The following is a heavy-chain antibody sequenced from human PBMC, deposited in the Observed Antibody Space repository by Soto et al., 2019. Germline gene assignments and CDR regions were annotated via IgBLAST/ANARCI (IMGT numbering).Heavy chain of an antibody. D-gene: IGHD3-3*01. CDR3: ARVGQSAYYDFWSGYYSGWFDP. CDR2: IYYSGST. J-gene: IGHJ5*02. Sequence: QVQLQESGPGLVKPSQTLSLTCTVSGGSISSGGYYWSWIRQHPGKGLEWIGYIYYSGSTYYNPSLKSRVTISVDTSKNQFSLKLSSVTAADTAVYYCARVGQSAYYDFWSGYYSGWFDPWGQGTLVTVSS. CDR1: GGSISSGGYY. V-gene: IGHV4-31*03.